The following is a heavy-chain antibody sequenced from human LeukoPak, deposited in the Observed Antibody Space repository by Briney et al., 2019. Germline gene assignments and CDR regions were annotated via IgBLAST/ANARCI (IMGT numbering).Heavy chain of an antibody. J-gene: IGHJ4*02. CDR3: AKLSDGSGLPYYFDS. CDR2: ISSSSSYI. D-gene: IGHD3-10*01. Sequence: PGGSLRLSCAASGFTFSSYSMNWVRQAPGKGLEWVSSISSSSSYIYYADSVKGRFTISRDNPKNTLYLQMNSLRAEDTAIYICAKLSDGSGLPYYFDSWGRGTLVTVS. CDR1: GFTFSSYS. V-gene: IGHV3-21*04.